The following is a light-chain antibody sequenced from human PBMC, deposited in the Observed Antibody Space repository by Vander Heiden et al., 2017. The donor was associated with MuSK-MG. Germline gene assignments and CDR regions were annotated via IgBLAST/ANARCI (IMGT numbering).Light chain of an antibody. V-gene: IGLV3-21*04. J-gene: IGLJ2*01. Sequence: SYVLTQPPSVSVAPGTTARIPCGGNNIGSKSVHWYQQKPGQAPVLVIYYDSDRPSGIPERFSGSNSGNTATLTISRVEAGDEADYYCQVWDSSSDHVVFGGGTKLTVL. CDR3: QVWDSSSDHVV. CDR1: NIGSKS. CDR2: YDS.